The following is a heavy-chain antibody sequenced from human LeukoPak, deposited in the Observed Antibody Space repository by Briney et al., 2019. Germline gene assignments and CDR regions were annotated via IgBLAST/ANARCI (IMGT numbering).Heavy chain of an antibody. CDR2: ISSSGSTI. CDR3: AELGITMIGGV. J-gene: IGHJ6*04. D-gene: IGHD3-10*02. Sequence: PGGSLRLSCATSGFSFSSYAMSWVRQAPGKGLEWVSYISSSGSTIYYADSVKGRFTISRDNAKNSLYLQMNSLRAEDTAVYYCAELGITMIGGVWGKGTTVTISS. CDR1: GFSFSSYA. V-gene: IGHV3-48*03.